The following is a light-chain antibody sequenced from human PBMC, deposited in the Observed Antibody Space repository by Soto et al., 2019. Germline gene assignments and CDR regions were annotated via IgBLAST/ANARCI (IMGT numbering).Light chain of an antibody. J-gene: IGLJ2*01. CDR3: GPWDDSLNAGV. CDR2: DNS. CDR1: SFNVGRNY. V-gene: IGLV1-51*01. Sequence: QSVLTKPPSMSAAPGQKVTISFSGSSFNVGRNYVSWYQQLPGTAPKLLIYDNSRRPSGIPDRISGSKSGTSATLGITGLQTCDEADYYCGPWDDSLNAGVFGGGTKVTVL.